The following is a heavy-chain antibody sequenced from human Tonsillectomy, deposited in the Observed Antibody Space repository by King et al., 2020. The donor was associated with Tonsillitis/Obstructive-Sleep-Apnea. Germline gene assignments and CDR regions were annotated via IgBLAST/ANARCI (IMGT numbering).Heavy chain of an antibody. CDR3: ARDMVLEAGGDAFDI. CDR2: IYYSGST. D-gene: IGHD2-8*01. V-gene: IGHV4-59*01. Sequence: QLQESGPGLVKPSETLSLTCTVSGGSISSYSWSWIRQPPGKGLEWIGYIYYSGSTNYNPSLKSRVTISVETSKNQFSLKLSFLTAADTAVYYCARDMVLEAGGDAFDIWGQGTMFTVSS. CDR1: GGSISSYS. J-gene: IGHJ3*02.